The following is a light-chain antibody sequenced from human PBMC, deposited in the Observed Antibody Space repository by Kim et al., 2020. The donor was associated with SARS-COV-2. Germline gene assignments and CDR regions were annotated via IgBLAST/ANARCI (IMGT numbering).Light chain of an antibody. CDR2: GVS. CDR1: RSVNSN. CDR3: QQYNNWPLT. J-gene: IGKJ4*01. Sequence: EIVMTQSPATLSVSPGERATLSCRASRSVNSNLAWYQQQPGQAPRLLIYGVSTRATDVPARFSGSGSGTEFTLTISSLQSEDFAVYYCQQYNNWPLTFGGGTKVDIK. V-gene: IGKV3-15*01.